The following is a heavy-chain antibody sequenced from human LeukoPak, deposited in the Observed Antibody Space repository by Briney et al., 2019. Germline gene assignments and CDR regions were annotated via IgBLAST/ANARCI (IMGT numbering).Heavy chain of an antibody. V-gene: IGHV4-34*01. J-gene: IGHJ4*02. CDR2: INHSGST. CDR3: ARRGILWFGELLFLDY. Sequence: KASETLSLTCAVYGGSFSGYYWSWLRQPPGKGLEWTGEINHSGSTNYNPSLKSRVTISVDTSKNQFSLKLSSVTAADTAVYYCARRGILWFGELLFLDYWGQGTLVTVSS. D-gene: IGHD3-10*01. CDR1: GGSFSGYY.